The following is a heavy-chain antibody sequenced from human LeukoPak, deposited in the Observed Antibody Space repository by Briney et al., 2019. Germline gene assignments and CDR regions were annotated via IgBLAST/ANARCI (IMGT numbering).Heavy chain of an antibody. V-gene: IGHV4-39*01. D-gene: IGHD3-22*01. Sequence: SETLSLTCTVSGGSISSSSYYWGWIRQPPGKGLEWIGSICYSGSTYYNPSLKSRVTISVDTSKNQFSLKLSSVTAADTAVYYCARHNAPPVGGYYSFFDYWGQGTLVTVSS. CDR2: ICYSGST. CDR3: ARHNAPPVGGYYSFFDY. J-gene: IGHJ4*02. CDR1: GGSISSSSYY.